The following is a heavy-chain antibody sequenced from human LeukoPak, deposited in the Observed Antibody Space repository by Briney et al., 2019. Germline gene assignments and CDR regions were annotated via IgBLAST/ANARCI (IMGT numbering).Heavy chain of an antibody. Sequence: PSETLSLTCSVSDYSISSGYYWSWIRQPPGKGLEWIGSIYHSGSTTYNPSLKSRVTISVDSSKNQLSLKLSSVTAADTAVYYCARDRYYYDSSGYLFDYWGQGTLVTVSS. CDR3: ARDRYYYDSSGYLFDY. CDR2: IYHSGST. J-gene: IGHJ4*02. V-gene: IGHV4-38-2*02. D-gene: IGHD3-22*01. CDR1: DYSISSGYY.